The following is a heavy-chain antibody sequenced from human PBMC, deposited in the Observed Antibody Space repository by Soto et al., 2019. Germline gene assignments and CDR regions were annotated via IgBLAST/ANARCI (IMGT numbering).Heavy chain of an antibody. Sequence: SETLSLTCTVSGGSISSYYWSWIRQPPGKGLEWIGYIYYSGSTNYNPSLKSRVTISVDTSKNQFSLKLSSVTAADTAVYYCARGFFRTGSSGWYYFDYWGQGTLVTVTS. D-gene: IGHD6-19*01. J-gene: IGHJ4*02. V-gene: IGHV4-59*01. CDR3: ARGFFRTGSSGWYYFDY. CDR2: IYYSGST. CDR1: GGSISSYY.